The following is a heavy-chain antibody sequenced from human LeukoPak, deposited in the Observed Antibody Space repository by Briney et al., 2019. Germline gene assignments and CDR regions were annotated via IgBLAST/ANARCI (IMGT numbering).Heavy chain of an antibody. V-gene: IGHV4-34*01. D-gene: IGHD5-12*01. CDR3: AWIREATKGGLDS. Sequence: PSETLSLTCAVYRGSFSGYYWSWIRQPPGKGLEWIGEINHSGSTNYNPSLKSRVTISVDTSKNQFSLKLSSVTAADTAVYYCAWIREATKGGLDSWGREPLVPVP. J-gene: IGHJ5*01. CDR2: INHSGST. CDR1: RGSFSGYY.